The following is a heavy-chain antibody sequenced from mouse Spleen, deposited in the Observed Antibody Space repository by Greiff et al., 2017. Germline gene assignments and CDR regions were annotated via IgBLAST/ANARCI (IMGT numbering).Heavy chain of an antibody. D-gene: IGHD1-1*01. Sequence: EVQLVESGGGLVQPGGSRKLSCAASGFTFSDYGMAWVRQAPGKGPEWVAFISNLAYSIYYADTVTGRFTISRENAKNTLYLEMSSLRSEDTAMYYCARQGDYYYDGRGYFDVWGAGTTVTVSS. J-gene: IGHJ1*01. CDR1: GFTFSDYG. V-gene: IGHV5-15*02. CDR2: ISNLAYSI. CDR3: ARQGDYYYDGRGYFDV.